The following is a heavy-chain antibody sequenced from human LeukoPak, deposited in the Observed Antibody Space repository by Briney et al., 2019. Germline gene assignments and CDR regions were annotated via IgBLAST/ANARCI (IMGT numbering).Heavy chain of an antibody. V-gene: IGHV3-20*04. D-gene: IGHD3-22*01. CDR1: GFTINNYG. CDR2: ISVNGDAT. J-gene: IGHJ4*02. CDR3: ARGAYYYED. Sequence: GGSLRLSCVVSGFTINNYGMTWVRQAPGRGLQWVSSISVNGDATGYADSVKGRFTISRDNAKNSLYLQMNSLRAEDTAVYYCARGAYYYEDWGLGTLVTVSS.